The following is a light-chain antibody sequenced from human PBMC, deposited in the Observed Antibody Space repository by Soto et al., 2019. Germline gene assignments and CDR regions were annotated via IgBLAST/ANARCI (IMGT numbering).Light chain of an antibody. CDR3: EQRSYRPRFT. J-gene: IGKJ3*01. Sequence: EIVLAHSPGTLSLFPGERATLSCRASQSVTNSYLAWYQQKPGQAPRLLIYDVSNRSTGTPARFSGSGSGTDFTLSISSLEPEDFAVYYCEQRSYRPRFTFGPGTKVDIK. CDR1: QSVTNSY. V-gene: IGKV3-11*01. CDR2: DVS.